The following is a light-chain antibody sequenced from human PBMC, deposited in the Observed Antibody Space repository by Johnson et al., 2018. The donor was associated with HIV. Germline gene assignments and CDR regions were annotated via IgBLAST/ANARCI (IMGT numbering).Light chain of an antibody. CDR1: SSNIGNNY. Sequence: QSVLTQPPSVSAAPGQKVTISCSGSSSNIGNNYVSWYQQLPGTAPKLLIYENNKRPSGIPDRFSGSKSGTSAPLVITGLQTGDEADYHCGTWDSSLSAGVFGTGTKVTVL. V-gene: IGLV1-51*02. CDR2: ENN. CDR3: GTWDSSLSAGV. J-gene: IGLJ1*01.